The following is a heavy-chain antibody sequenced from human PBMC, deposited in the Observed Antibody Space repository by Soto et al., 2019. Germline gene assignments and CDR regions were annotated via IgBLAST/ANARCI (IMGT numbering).Heavy chain of an antibody. CDR1: GGSISSYY. V-gene: IGHV4-59*01. CDR2: IYYSGST. D-gene: IGHD6-13*01. CDR3: ARDRIAAGIRSYYYYGMDV. J-gene: IGHJ6*02. Sequence: PSETLSLTCTVSGGSISSYYWSWIRQPPGKGLEWIGYIYYSGSTNYNPSLKSRVTISVDTSKNQFSLKLSSVTAADTAVYYCARDRIAAGIRSYYYYGMDVWGQGTTVTVS.